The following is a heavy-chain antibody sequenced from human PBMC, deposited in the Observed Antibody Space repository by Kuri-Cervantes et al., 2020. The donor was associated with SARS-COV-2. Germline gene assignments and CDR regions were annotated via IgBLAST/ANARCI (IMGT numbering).Heavy chain of an antibody. CDR3: ARGGGGYCSSTSCYSY. Sequence: ETLSLTCTVSGYSISSGYYWGWIRQPPGKGLEWIGSIYHSGSTYYNPSLKSRVTISVDTSKNQFSLKLSSVTAADTAVYYCARGGGGYCSSTSCYSYWGQGTLVTVSS. CDR2: IYHSGST. J-gene: IGHJ4*02. CDR1: GYSISSGYY. V-gene: IGHV4-38-2*02. D-gene: IGHD2-2*02.